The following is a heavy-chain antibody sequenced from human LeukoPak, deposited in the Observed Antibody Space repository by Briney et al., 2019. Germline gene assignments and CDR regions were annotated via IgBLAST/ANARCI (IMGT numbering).Heavy chain of an antibody. CDR1: GFTFSSYA. V-gene: IGHV3-64*01. Sequence: PGGSLRLSCAASGFTFSSYAMHWVRQAPGKGLEYVSAISSNGGSTYYANSVKGRFTISRDNSKNTLYLQMGSLRAEDMAVYYCARAQVPYDSSGYLDYWGQGTLVTVSS. D-gene: IGHD3-22*01. J-gene: IGHJ4*02. CDR3: ARAQVPYDSSGYLDY. CDR2: ISSNGGST.